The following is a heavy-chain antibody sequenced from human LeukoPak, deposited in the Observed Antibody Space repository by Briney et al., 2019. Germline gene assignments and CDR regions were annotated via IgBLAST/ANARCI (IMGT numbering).Heavy chain of an antibody. Sequence: ASVKVSCKASGYTFSSYGISWVRQAPGQGLEWMGWINPNSGGTNYAQKFQGRVTMTRDTSISTAYMELSRLRSDDTAVYYCASTAMGPFDYWGQGTLVTVSS. CDR3: ASTAMGPFDY. V-gene: IGHV1-2*02. CDR1: GYTFSSYG. J-gene: IGHJ4*02. D-gene: IGHD5-18*01. CDR2: INPNSGGT.